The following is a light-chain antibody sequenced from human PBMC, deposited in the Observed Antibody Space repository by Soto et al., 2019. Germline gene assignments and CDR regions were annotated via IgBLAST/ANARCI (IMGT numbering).Light chain of an antibody. J-gene: IGKJ4*01. CDR1: QSINSN. V-gene: IGKV3-15*01. CDR2: GAS. CDR3: QQYNRWPPLT. Sequence: DIVMTQSPAXLSVSPGERATLSCRASQSINSNLAWYQQKPGQAHRLLIYGASTRASNITDRFSGSGSGTEFTLTISSLQSEDVGVYYCQQYNRWPPLTFGGGTKVEIK.